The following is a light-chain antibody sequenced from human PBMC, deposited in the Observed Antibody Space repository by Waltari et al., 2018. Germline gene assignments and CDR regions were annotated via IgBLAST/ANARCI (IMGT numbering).Light chain of an antibody. CDR3: QHYLRLPVS. CDR1: QSVGRT. Sequence: EIVLTQSPGTLSLSPGERATLSCRASQSVGRTLAWYQQRPGQAPSLLIYGASSRAADIPDRFAGSGSGTDFSLTINRLEPEDFAVYYCQHYLRLPVSFGQGTKVEIK. CDR2: GAS. V-gene: IGKV3-20*01. J-gene: IGKJ1*01.